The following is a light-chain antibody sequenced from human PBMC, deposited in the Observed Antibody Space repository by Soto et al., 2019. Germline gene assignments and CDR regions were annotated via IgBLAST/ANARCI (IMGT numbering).Light chain of an antibody. CDR3: AAWDDNLRGYWV. Sequence: QLVLTQPPSASGTPGQRVTISCSGATSSIGSNYVYWYQHLPGTAPKLLIYTDNERPSGVPDRFSGSKSGTSASLAISGLRSEDEADYYCAAWDDNLRGYWVFGGGTKVTVL. CDR1: TSSIGSNY. J-gene: IGLJ2*01. CDR2: TDN. V-gene: IGLV1-47*02.